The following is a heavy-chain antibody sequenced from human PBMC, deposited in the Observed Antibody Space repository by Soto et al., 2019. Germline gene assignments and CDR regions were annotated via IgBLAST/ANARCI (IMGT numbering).Heavy chain of an antibody. D-gene: IGHD3-10*01. CDR3: ARARHLWFGELLYQYNWFDP. V-gene: IGHV4-39*07. Sequence: SETLSLTCTVSGGSISSSSYYWGWIRQPPGKELEWIGSINHSGSTNYNPSLKSRVTISVDTSKNQFSLKLSSVTAADTAVYYCARARHLWFGELLYQYNWFDPWGQGTLVTVSS. J-gene: IGHJ5*02. CDR1: GGSISSSSYY. CDR2: INHSGST.